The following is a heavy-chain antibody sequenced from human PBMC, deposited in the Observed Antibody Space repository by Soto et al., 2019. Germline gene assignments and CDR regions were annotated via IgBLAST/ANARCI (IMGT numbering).Heavy chain of an antibody. V-gene: IGHV3-23*01. J-gene: IGHJ6*02. Sequence: GGSLRLSCSASGFTFRSYVMSWVRQAPGRGLEWVSSISGTGGDRNYADSVKSRFTVSRDNSKNTLFLQMSSLRAEDTAVYYCAKDLHALDVAAVILNFYNSYGMDVPGHGTTCTVSS. CDR1: GFTFRSYV. D-gene: IGHD2-15*01. CDR2: ISGTGGDR. CDR3: AKDLHALDVAAVILNFYNSYGMDV.